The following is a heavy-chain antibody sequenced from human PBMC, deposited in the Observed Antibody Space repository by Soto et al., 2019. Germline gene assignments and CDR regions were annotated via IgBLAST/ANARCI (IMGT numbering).Heavy chain of an antibody. D-gene: IGHD2-15*01. V-gene: IGHV3-23*01. CDR3: AIQPQYCSGANCYFPFCY. CDR1: GFIFNTYG. J-gene: IGHJ4*02. Sequence: GGSLRLSCVVSGFIFNTYGMSWVRQAPGKGLEWVSSISGGGGSTYYAESVKGRFTISRDNSKNTLYLQMNSLRDEDTAVFYCAIQPQYCSGANCYFPFCYWCQGTLVTVSS. CDR2: ISGGGGST.